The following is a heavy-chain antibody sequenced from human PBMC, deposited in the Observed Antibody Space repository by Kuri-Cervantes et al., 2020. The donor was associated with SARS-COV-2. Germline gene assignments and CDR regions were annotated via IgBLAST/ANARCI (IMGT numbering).Heavy chain of an antibody. V-gene: IGHV4-59*12. Sequence: GSLRLSCTVSGGSFSSYYWSWIRQPPGKGLEWIGYIYYSGSTNYNPSLKSRVTISVDTSKNQFSLKLSSVTAADTAVYYCARTARHFDLWGRGTLVTVSS. J-gene: IGHJ2*01. D-gene: IGHD5-18*01. CDR3: ARTARHFDL. CDR1: GGSFSSYY. CDR2: IYYSGST.